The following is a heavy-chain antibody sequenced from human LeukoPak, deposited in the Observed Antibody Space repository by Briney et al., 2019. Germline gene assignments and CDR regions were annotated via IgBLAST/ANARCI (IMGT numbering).Heavy chain of an antibody. CDR2: INPNSGGT. CDR1: GYTFTGYY. CDR3: ARDQDLTSYGGYDY. D-gene: IGHD5-12*01. Sequence: ASVKVSCKASGYTFTGYYMHWVRQAPGQGLEWMGWINPNSGGTNYAQKFQGRVNMTRDTSISTAYMELSRLRSDDTAVYYCARDQDLTSYGGYDYWGQGTLVTVSS. V-gene: IGHV1-2*02. J-gene: IGHJ4*02.